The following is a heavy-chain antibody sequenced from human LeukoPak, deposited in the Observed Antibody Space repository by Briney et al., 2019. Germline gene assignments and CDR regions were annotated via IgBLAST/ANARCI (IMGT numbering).Heavy chain of an antibody. V-gene: IGHV3-23*01. CDR3: AKDSLYYGSGSPPEPFDY. J-gene: IGHJ4*02. Sequence: GGSLRLSCAASGFTFSSYWMSWVRQAPGKGLEWVSAISGSGGSTYYADSVKGRFTISRDNSKNTLYLQMNSLRAEDTAVYYCAKDSLYYGSGSPPEPFDYWGQGTLVTVSS. CDR1: GFTFSSYW. D-gene: IGHD3-10*01. CDR2: ISGSGGST.